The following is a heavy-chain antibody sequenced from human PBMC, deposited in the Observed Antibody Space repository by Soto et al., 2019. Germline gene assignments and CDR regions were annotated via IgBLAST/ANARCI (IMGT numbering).Heavy chain of an antibody. D-gene: IGHD5-18*01. V-gene: IGHV4-38-2*01. CDR1: CYSGSSGSY. Sequence: PSETLSLTCVVSCYSGSSGSYWGWIRQPPGRGLEWIASIYHNGRTYSKPSLQSRVIISVDTSKTQISLTLSSVTAADTAVYFCARLGAMAPEFYFDHWGQGIQVTVSS. CDR3: ARLGAMAPEFYFDH. J-gene: IGHJ4*02. CDR2: IYHNGRT.